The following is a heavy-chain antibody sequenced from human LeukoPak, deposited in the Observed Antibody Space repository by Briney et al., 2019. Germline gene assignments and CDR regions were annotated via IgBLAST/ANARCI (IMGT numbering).Heavy chain of an antibody. CDR1: GGSISSYY. Sequence: PSETLSLTCTVSGGSISSYYWSWIRQPAGKGLEWIGRIYTSGSTNYNPSLKSRVTMSVDTSKNQFSLKLSSVTAADTAVYYCARELVVATTEGYYYYYGMDVWGQGTTVTVSS. CDR2: IYTSGST. CDR3: ARELVVATTEGYYYYYGMDV. J-gene: IGHJ6*02. D-gene: IGHD5-12*01. V-gene: IGHV4-4*07.